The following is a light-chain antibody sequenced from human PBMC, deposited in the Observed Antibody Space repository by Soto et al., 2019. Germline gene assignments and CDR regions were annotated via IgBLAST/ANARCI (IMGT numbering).Light chain of an antibody. V-gene: IGKV3-20*01. CDR3: QQYDTSPRT. Sequence: EVMLTQSPGTLSLSPGERATLSCRASQSVSSNYLAWYQQKSGQAPRLLIYGASNRATGIPARFSGSGSGTDFTLTISRLEPEDFAVYYCQQYDTSPRTFGQGTKVEFK. CDR2: GAS. CDR1: QSVSSNY. J-gene: IGKJ1*01.